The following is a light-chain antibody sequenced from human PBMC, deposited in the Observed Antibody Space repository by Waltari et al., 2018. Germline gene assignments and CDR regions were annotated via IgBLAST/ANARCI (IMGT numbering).Light chain of an antibody. J-gene: IGKJ5*01. Sequence: EIVMTQPPATLSVPPGDTATLSCRASQSVSVNVAWYQQKPGQAPRLPFYRSSTRATGVPARFTASGSGTEFTLTITGLQSEDFAVYFCQQYNDWPPITFGQGTQLEIK. CDR2: RSS. CDR1: QSVSVN. V-gene: IGKV3D-15*01. CDR3: QQYNDWPPIT.